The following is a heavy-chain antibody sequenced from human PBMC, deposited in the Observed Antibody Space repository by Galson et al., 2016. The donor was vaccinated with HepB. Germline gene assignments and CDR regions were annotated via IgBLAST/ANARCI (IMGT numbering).Heavy chain of an antibody. CDR3: ARQPHYDILTCYWFDS. D-gene: IGHD3-9*01. CDR1: GYSFINHW. J-gene: IGHJ5*01. CDR2: IYPGDSDT. V-gene: IGHV5-51*01. Sequence: QSGAEVKKPGESLMISCKASGYSFINHWIGWVRQMPGKGLEWMGIIYPGDSDTKYSPSFEGQITISADKSIKPAFLQWSTLKASDTAMYYGARQPHYDILTCYWFDSWGQGTLVTVSS.